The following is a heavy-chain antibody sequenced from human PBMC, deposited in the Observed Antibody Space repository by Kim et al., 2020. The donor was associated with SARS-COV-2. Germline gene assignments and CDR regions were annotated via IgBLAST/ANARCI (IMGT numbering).Heavy chain of an antibody. J-gene: IGHJ4*02. D-gene: IGHD6-19*01. CDR1: GFTFSSYE. Sequence: GGSLRLSCAASGFTFSSYEMNWVRQAPGKGLEWVSYISSSGSTIYYADSVKGRFTISRDNAKNSLYLQMNSLRAEDTAVYYCARDQRVGGGSSHLAVAGPHHDFDYWGQGTLVTVSS. CDR3: ARDQRVGGGSSHLAVAGPHHDFDY. CDR2: ISSSGSTI. V-gene: IGHV3-48*03.